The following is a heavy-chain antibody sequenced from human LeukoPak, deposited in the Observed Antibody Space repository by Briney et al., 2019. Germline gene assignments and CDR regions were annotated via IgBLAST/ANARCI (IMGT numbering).Heavy chain of an antibody. CDR2: IKQDGSEK. D-gene: IGHD5-18*01. CDR1: GFTFSSYW. J-gene: IGHJ4*02. CDR3: ARDLGECGDTAMVSLCYFDY. V-gene: IGHV3-7*01. Sequence: QPGGSLRLSCAASGFTFSSYWMSWVRQAPGKGLEWVANIKQDGSEKYYVDSVKGRFTISRDNAKNSLYLQMNSLRAEDTAVYYCARDLGECGDTAMVSLCYFDYWGQGTLVTVSS.